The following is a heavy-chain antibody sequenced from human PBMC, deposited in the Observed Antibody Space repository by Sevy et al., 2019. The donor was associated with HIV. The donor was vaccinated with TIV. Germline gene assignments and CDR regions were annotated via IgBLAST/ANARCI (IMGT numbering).Heavy chain of an antibody. J-gene: IGHJ4*02. CDR1: GFIFSNFG. D-gene: IGHD4-4*01. V-gene: IGHV3-33*08. CDR2: IWHDGTKK. CDR3: VRVTPDEDGTTLDS. Sequence: GGSLRLSCAGSGFIFSNFGINWVRQAPGKGLEWVAIIWHDGTKKHYLESVKGRFTISRDNSKNTVYLQMNSLRVEDSGTYYCVRVTPDEDGTTLDSWGLGTLVTVSS.